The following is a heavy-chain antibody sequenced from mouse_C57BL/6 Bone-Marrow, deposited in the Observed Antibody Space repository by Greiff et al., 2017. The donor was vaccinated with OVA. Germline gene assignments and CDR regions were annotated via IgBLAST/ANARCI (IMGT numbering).Heavy chain of an antibody. CDR1: GYSITSGYY. CDR3: ARAGDGYYEGGMDY. D-gene: IGHD2-3*01. CDR2: ISYDGSN. J-gene: IGHJ4*01. V-gene: IGHV3-6*01. Sequence: EVQLQQSGPGLVKPSQSLSLTCSVTGYSITSGYYWNWIRQFPGNKLEWMGYISYDGSNNYNPSLKNRISITRDTSKNQFFLKLNSVTTEDTATYYCARAGDGYYEGGMDYWGQGTSVTVSS.